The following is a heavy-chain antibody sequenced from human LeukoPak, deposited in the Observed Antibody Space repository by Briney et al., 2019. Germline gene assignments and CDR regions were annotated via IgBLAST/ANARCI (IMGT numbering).Heavy chain of an antibody. CDR2: VKSDGTAT. J-gene: IGHJ4*02. Sequence: GGSLRLSCAASGFTFRSHLMRGVRQAQGTGLVWVSSVKSDGTATNYADSGKGRFTISRDNAKNTLYLQMNGLRVEDTAVYYWVRKFAPGDSGQGTLVTVSS. CDR3: VRKFAPGD. V-gene: IGHV3-74*01. CDR1: GFTFRSHL. D-gene: IGHD3-10*01.